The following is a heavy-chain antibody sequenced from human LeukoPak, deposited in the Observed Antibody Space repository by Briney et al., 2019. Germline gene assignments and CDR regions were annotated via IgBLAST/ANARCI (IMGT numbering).Heavy chain of an antibody. V-gene: IGHV3-7*01. Sequence: PGGSLRLSCEASGFTFTSYWMAWVRQAPGKGLEWVANIAQDGAEAVYAGSVRGRFSISRDNAKNSLYLQMNNLRAEDTAVYYCSNGIYRDSYWGQGTQVTVSS. CDR1: GFTFTSYW. D-gene: IGHD1-26*01. J-gene: IGHJ4*02. CDR3: SNGIYRDSY. CDR2: IAQDGAEA.